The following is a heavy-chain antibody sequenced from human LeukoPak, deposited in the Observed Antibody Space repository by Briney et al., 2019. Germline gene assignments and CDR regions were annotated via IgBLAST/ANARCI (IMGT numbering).Heavy chain of an antibody. CDR3: ARDLPITMIVVAPFDP. CDR1: GYTFTSYA. V-gene: IGHV7-4-1*02. J-gene: IGHJ5*02. Sequence: ASVKVSCKASGYTFTSYAMNWVRQAPGQGLEWMGWINTNTGNPTYAQGFTGRFVFSLDTSVSTAYLQISSLKAEDTAVYYCARDLPITMIVVAPFDPWGQGTLVTVSS. D-gene: IGHD3-22*01. CDR2: INTNTGNP.